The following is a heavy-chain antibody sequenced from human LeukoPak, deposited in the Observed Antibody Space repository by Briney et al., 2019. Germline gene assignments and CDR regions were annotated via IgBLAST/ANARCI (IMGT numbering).Heavy chain of an antibody. CDR3: ARFTSCFDY. V-gene: IGHV3-7*01. Sequence: GGSLRLSCVASGFTFRNFYMTWVRQAPGKGLEWVANIKQDGSEKYYVDSVKGRFTISRDNAKNSLYLQMNSLRAEDTAVYYCARFTSCFDYWGQGTLVTVSS. CDR2: IKQDGSEK. CDR1: GFTFRNFY. D-gene: IGHD2/OR15-2a*01. J-gene: IGHJ4*02.